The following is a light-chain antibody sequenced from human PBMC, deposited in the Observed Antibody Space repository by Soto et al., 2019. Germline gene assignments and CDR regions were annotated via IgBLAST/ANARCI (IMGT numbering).Light chain of an antibody. CDR3: QQRSSWPPTT. J-gene: IGKJ5*01. CDR1: RSISTY. CDR2: EAL. V-gene: IGKV3-11*01. Sequence: ETVLTQSPATLSLSPGERATLSCRASRSISTYLAWYQQKPGQAPRLLIYEALNRATGIPARFSGSGSGTDFTLTISSLEPEDFAVYYCQQRSSWPPTTFGQGTRLEIK.